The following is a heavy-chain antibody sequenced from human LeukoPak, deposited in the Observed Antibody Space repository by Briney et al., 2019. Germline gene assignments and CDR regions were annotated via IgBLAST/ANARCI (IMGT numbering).Heavy chain of an antibody. CDR1: GYTFTSYA. D-gene: IGHD3-3*01. Sequence: ASVKVSCKASGYTFTSYAMHWVRQAPGQRLEWMGWINAGNGNTKYSQKFQGRVTITRDTSASTAYMELSSLRSEDTAVYYCARAPVDFWSGYTYYFDYWGQGTLVTVSS. CDR3: ARAPVDFWSGYTYYFDY. J-gene: IGHJ4*02. CDR2: INAGNGNT. V-gene: IGHV1-3*01.